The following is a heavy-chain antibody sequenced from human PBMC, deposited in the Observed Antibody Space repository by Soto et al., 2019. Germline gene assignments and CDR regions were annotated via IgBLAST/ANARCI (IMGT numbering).Heavy chain of an antibody. CDR3: ARGGRQWLADY. J-gene: IGHJ4*02. CDR1: GGSFSGYY. V-gene: IGHV4-34*01. D-gene: IGHD6-19*01. CDR2: INHSGST. Sequence: QVQLQQWGAGLLKPSETLSLTCAVYGGSFSGYYWSWIRQPPGKGLEWIGEINHSGSTNYNPSLKSRVTISVDTSKNQCSLKLSSVTAADTAVYYCARGGRQWLADYWGQGTLVTVSS.